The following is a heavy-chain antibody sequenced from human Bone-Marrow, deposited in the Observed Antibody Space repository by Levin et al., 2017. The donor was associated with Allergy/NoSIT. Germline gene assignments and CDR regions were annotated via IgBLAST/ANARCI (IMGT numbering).Heavy chain of an antibody. Sequence: SQTLSLTCAVYGGSFRGYYWSWIRQPPGKGLEWIGEINHSGSTNYNPSLKSRVTISVDTSKNQFSLKLSSVTAADTAVYYCARVGIAAASYNWFDPWGQGTLVTVSS. V-gene: IGHV4-34*01. J-gene: IGHJ5*02. D-gene: IGHD6-13*01. CDR2: INHSGST. CDR1: GGSFRGYY. CDR3: ARVGIAAASYNWFDP.